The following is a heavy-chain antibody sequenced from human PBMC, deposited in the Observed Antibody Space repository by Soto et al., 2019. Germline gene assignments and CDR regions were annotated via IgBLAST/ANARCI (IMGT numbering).Heavy chain of an antibody. J-gene: IGHJ5*02. D-gene: IGHD2-2*01. CDR2: INHSGST. V-gene: IGHV4-34*01. Sequence: PSETLSLTCAVYGGSFSGYYWSWIRQPPGKGLEWIGEINHSGSTNYNPPLKSRVTISVDTPKNQFSLKLSSVTAADTAVYYCARAKGYCSSTSCFNWFDPWGQGTLVTVSS. CDR3: ARAKGYCSSTSCFNWFDP. CDR1: GGSFSGYY.